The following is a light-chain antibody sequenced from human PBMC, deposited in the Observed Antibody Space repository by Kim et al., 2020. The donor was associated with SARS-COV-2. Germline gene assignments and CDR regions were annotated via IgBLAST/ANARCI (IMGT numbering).Light chain of an antibody. J-gene: IGKJ1*01. CDR3: QQYGTSLRT. Sequence: EIVLTQSPGTLSLSPGERATLSCRASQSVTSSYLAWYQQKPGQPPRLLICGASNRATGIPDRFSGSGSGTDFTLTISRLESEDLAVYYCQQYGTSLRTFGQGTKVDIK. CDR2: GAS. V-gene: IGKV3-20*01. CDR1: QSVTSSY.